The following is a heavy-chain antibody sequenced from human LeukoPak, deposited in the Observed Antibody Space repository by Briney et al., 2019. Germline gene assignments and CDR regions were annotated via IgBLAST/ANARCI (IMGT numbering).Heavy chain of an antibody. Sequence: GGSLRLSCAASGFTFSSYAMSWVRQAPGKGLEWGSAISGSGGSTYYADSVKGRFTISRDNSKNTLYLQMNSLRAKDTAVYYCAKVYSRLEPFDYWGQGTLVTVSS. J-gene: IGHJ4*02. CDR1: GFTFSSYA. D-gene: IGHD1-1*01. CDR2: ISGSGGST. V-gene: IGHV3-23*01. CDR3: AKVYSRLEPFDY.